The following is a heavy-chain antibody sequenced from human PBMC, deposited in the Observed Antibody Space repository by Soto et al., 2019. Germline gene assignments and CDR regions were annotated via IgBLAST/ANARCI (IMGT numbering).Heavy chain of an antibody. D-gene: IGHD2-15*01. CDR2: TYYRSKWYN. CDR1: GDSVSSNSAT. CDR3: ARGMVAANFYFDY. J-gene: IGHJ4*02. V-gene: IGHV6-1*01. Sequence: SQTLSLTCAISGDSVSSNSATWTWIRQSPSRGLEWLGRTYYRSKWYNDYAVSAKSRITINPDTSKNQFSLQLNSVTPEDTAVYYCARGMVAANFYFDYWGQGTLVTVSS.